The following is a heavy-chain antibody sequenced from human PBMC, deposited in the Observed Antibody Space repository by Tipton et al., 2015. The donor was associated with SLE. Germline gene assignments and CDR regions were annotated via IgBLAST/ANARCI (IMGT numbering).Heavy chain of an antibody. D-gene: IGHD2-15*01. J-gene: IGHJ5*02. CDR2: MSHGGIT. V-gene: IGHV4-38-2*02. CDR3: ARDGRGYCDNSGCSEYNWFDP. Sequence: GLVKPSETLSLTCAVSGYSISGHYYWGWIRQPPGKGLEWIGSMSHGGITYYNPSLRSRITMSVDTSNNHFSLRLNSVTAADTAVYYCARDGRGYCDNSGCSEYNWFDPWGQGTLVTVSS. CDR1: GYSISGHYY.